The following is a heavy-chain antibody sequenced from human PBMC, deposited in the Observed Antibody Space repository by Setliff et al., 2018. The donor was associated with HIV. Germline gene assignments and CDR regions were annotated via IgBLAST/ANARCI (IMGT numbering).Heavy chain of an antibody. V-gene: IGHV4-59*08. J-gene: IGHJ5*02. Sequence: PSETLSLTCTVSGGSISSYHWNWIRQPPGKGLEWIGSIYHSGSTYYNPSLKSRVTISVDTSKNQFSLKLSSVTAADTAVYYCARICDSSGYYRAPIGWFDPWGQGTLVTVSS. CDR2: IYHSGST. CDR1: GGSISSYH. CDR3: ARICDSSGYYRAPIGWFDP. D-gene: IGHD3-22*01.